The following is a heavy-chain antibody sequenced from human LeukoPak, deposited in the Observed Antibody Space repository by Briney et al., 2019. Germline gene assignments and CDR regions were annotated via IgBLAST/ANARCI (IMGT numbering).Heavy chain of an antibody. CDR3: ARGPRGEQWLVLAYYYGMDV. CDR2: IYHSGST. D-gene: IGHD6-19*01. CDR1: GGSISSGGYY. Sequence: PSQTLSLTCTVSGGSISSGGYYWSWIRQPPGKGLEWIGYIYHSGSTNYNPSLKSRVTISVDKSKNQFSLKLSSVTAADTAVYYCARGPRGEQWLVLAYYYGMDVWGQGTTVTVSS. J-gene: IGHJ6*02. V-gene: IGHV4-30-2*01.